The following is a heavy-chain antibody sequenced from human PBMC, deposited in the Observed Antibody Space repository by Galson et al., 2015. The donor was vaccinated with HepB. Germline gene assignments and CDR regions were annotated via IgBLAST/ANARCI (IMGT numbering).Heavy chain of an antibody. D-gene: IGHD2-15*01. CDR2: VKQDGSEK. Sequence: SLRLSCAASGFTFSSYWMRWVRQAPGKGLEWVANVKQDGSEKYYVDSVKGRFTISRDNAKNSLYLQMNSLRAEDTAVYYCARFGCSGGRCYSDYYYGMDVWGQGTTVTVSS. J-gene: IGHJ6*02. V-gene: IGHV3-7*03. CDR3: ARFGCSGGRCYSDYYYGMDV. CDR1: GFTFSSYW.